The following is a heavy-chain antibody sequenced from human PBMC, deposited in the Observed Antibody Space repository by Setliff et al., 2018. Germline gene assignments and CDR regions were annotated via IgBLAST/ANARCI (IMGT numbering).Heavy chain of an antibody. Sequence: SETLSLTCTVSGGPINSGNYYWSWIRQPAGKGLEWIGQIFSKGSTNTNPSLMSRVTISMDASKNQFSLTLTSVTAADTAVYYCARSVAAAATKFWGQGIAVTVSS. J-gene: IGHJ4*02. CDR3: ARSVAAAATKF. CDR2: IFSKGST. D-gene: IGHD6-25*01. CDR1: GGPINSGNYY. V-gene: IGHV4-61*09.